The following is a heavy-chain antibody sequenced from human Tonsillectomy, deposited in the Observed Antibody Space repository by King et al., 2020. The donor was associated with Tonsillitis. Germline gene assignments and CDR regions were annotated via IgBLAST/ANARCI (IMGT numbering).Heavy chain of an antibody. Sequence: VQLVESGGGLVKPGGSLRLSCAASGFTFSNAWMNWVRQAPGKGLEWVGRIKSKTDGGTTDYAAPVTGRFTISRDDSKNTLYLQMKSLKTEDTAVYYCTTDLRGHSNRRSGLRPPSDYYYSYYMDVWGKGTTVTVSS. D-gene: IGHD1-14*01. CDR2: IKSKTDGGTT. CDR3: TTDLRGHSNRRSGLRPPSDYYYSYYMDV. CDR1: GFTFSNAW. V-gene: IGHV3-15*01. J-gene: IGHJ6*03.